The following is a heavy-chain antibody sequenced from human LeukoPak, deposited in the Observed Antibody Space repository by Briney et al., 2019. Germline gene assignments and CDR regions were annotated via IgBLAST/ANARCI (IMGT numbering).Heavy chain of an antibody. CDR3: ARCLATVTTSHYFDY. CDR1: GGSISSSSYY. CDR2: IYYSGST. D-gene: IGHD4-17*01. V-gene: IGHV4-39*07. J-gene: IGHJ4*02. Sequence: SETLSLTCTVSGGSISSSSYYWGWIRQPPGKGLEWIGSIYYSGSTYYNPSLKSRVTISVDTSKNQFSLKLSSVTAADTAVYYCARCLATVTTSHYFDYWGQGTLVTVSS.